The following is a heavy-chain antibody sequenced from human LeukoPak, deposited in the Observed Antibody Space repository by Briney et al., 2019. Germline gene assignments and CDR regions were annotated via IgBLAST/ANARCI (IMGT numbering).Heavy chain of an antibody. CDR1: GFTFSSYG. CDR3: AKDVGSGWLYYFDY. CDR2: IRYDGSNK. D-gene: IGHD6-19*01. J-gene: IGHJ4*02. V-gene: IGHV3-30*02. Sequence: GGSLRLSCAASGFTFSSYGMHWVRQAPGKGLEWVAFIRYDGSNKYYADSVKGRFTISRDNSKNTLYLQMNSPRAEDTAVYYCAKDVGSGWLYYFDYWGQGTLVTVSS.